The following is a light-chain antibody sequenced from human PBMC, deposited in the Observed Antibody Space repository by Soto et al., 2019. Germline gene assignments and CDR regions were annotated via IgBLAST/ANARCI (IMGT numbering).Light chain of an antibody. V-gene: IGLV2-14*01. Sequence: QSVLTQPASVSGSPGQSITISCTGTSSDVGAYNYASWYQQYSGEAPKVIIYDVSHRPAGVSNRFSGSKSGNTASLTISDLQTQDEADYYCSSYTSATTYVFGTGTKVTVL. CDR3: SSYTSATTYV. CDR2: DVS. J-gene: IGLJ1*01. CDR1: SSDVGAYNY.